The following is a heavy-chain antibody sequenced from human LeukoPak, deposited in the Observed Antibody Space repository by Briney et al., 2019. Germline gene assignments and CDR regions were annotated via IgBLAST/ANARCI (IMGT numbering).Heavy chain of an antibody. CDR1: GFTFSSYA. V-gene: IGHV3-30*04. D-gene: IGHD6-13*01. J-gene: IGHJ6*03. CDR2: ISYDGSNK. CDR3: ARDPWVAAAVSYYYYYMDV. Sequence: PGGSLRLSCAASGFTFSSYAMHWVRQAPGKGLEWVAVISYDGSNKYYADSVKGRFTISRDNSKNTLYLQMNSLRAEDTAVYYCARDPWVAAAVSYYYYYMDVWGKGTTVTVSS.